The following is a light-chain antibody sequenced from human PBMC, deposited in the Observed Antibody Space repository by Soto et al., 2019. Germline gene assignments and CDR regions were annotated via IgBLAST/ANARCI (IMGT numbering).Light chain of an antibody. CDR2: AAS. V-gene: IGKV1-6*01. CDR1: QGISNF. CDR3: LQDINYPWT. J-gene: IGKJ1*01. Sequence: IPVNKSPSVLSACVGDRVTIACRASQGISNFLAWYQQKAGKAPKLLIYAASTLQSGVPPRFSGSGSGTDFTLAISSLQPEDSATYYCLQDINYPWTFGQGTKL.